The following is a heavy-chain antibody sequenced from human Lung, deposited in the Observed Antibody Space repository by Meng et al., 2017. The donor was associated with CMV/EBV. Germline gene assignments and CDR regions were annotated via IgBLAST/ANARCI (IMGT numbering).Heavy chain of an antibody. J-gene: IGHJ4*02. Sequence: GGSXRLSCAASEFTFRSYAMSWVRQAPGRGLAWVSAITGSGGSTYYADSVKGRFTVSRDNSKNTLYLQMNSLRAEDTAVYYCAKAFSASWYREYYDYWGQGXLVTVSS. V-gene: IGHV3-23*01. CDR1: EFTFRSYA. CDR2: ITGSGGST. CDR3: AKAFSASWYREYYDY. D-gene: IGHD6-13*01.